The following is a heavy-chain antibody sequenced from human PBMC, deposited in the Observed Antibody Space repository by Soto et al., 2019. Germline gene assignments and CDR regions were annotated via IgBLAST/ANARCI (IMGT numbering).Heavy chain of an antibody. V-gene: IGHV3-23*01. J-gene: IGHJ4*02. D-gene: IGHD6-19*01. CDR3: AKYRSGWSHPFDY. Sequence: EVQLLESRGGLVQPGGSLRLSCAASGFTFSSYAMSWVRQAPGKGLEWVSAISGSGGSTYYADSVKGRFTISRDNSKNTLYLQMNSLRAEDTAVYSCAKYRSGWSHPFDYWGQGTLVTVSS. CDR2: ISGSGGST. CDR1: GFTFSSYA.